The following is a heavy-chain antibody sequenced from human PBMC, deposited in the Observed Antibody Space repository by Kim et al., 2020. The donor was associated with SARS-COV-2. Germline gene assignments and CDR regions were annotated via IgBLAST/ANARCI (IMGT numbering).Heavy chain of an antibody. D-gene: IGHD5-18*01. V-gene: IGHV3-53*01. CDR2: ISGGDNT. CDR3: ARGGYSYGSHYYGLDV. Sequence: GGSLRLSCAASDFTVSRNYMTWVRQAPGKGLEWVSVISGGDNTYYADSVKGRFTISRDNSKNTLYLQMNSLRAEDTAVYYCARGGYSYGSHYYGLDVWG. J-gene: IGHJ6*02. CDR1: DFTVSRNY.